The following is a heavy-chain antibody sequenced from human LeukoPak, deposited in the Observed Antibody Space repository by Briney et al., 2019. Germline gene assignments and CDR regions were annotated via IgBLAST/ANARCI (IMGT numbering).Heavy chain of an antibody. V-gene: IGHV4-34*01. CDR1: GGSFSGYY. CDR2: INHSGST. CDR3: ARKYAYYDSSGYYYPTFDY. D-gene: IGHD3-22*01. Sequence: SGTLSLTCAVYGGSFSGYYWSWIRQPPGKGLEWIGEINHSGSTNYNPSLKSRVTISVDTSKNQFSLKLSSVTAADTAVYYCARKYAYYDSSGYYYPTFDYWGQGTLVTVSS. J-gene: IGHJ4*02.